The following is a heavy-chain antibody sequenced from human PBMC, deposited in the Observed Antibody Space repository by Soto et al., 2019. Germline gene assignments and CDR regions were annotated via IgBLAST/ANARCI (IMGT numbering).Heavy chain of an antibody. CDR2: IYYSGST. CDR3: ARGAPYSSGWYEDFDY. D-gene: IGHD6-19*01. V-gene: IGHV4-59*01. Sequence: ETLSLTCTVSGGSISSYYWSWIRQPPGKGLEWIGYIYYSGSTNYNPSLKSRVTISVDTSKNQLSLKLSSVTAADTAVYYCARGAPYSSGWYEDFDYWGQGALVTVSA. CDR1: GGSISSYY. J-gene: IGHJ4*02.